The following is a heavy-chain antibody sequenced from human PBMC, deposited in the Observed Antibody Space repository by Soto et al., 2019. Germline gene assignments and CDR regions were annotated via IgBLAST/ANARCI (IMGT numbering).Heavy chain of an antibody. CDR2: ISYDGSNK. V-gene: IGHV3-30*18. Sequence: PGGSLRLSCAASGFTFSSYGMHWVRQAPGKGLEWVAVISYDGSNKYYADSVKGRFTISRDNSKNTLYLQMNSLRAEDTAVYYCAKMSVYRGVSAAGTNKGYYFDYWGQGTLVTVSS. CDR3: AKMSVYRGVSAAGTNKGYYFDY. D-gene: IGHD6-13*01. J-gene: IGHJ4*02. CDR1: GFTFSSYG.